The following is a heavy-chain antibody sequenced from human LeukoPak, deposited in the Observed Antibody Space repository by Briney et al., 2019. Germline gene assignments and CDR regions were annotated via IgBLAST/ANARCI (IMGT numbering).Heavy chain of an antibody. D-gene: IGHD2/OR15-2a*01. CDR2: ISHDGGRT. V-gene: IGHV3-64*01. CDR3: ARDENEGPVWHFDL. J-gene: IGHJ2*01. CDR1: AFSFSRLA. Sequence: GGSLRLSCAASAFSFSRLAMHWVRQAPGKGLEYVSGISHDGGRTFYANPVKGRFTISRDNSKNTLYLQMDSLRGEDMAVYYCARDENEGPVWHFDLWGRGTLVTVSS.